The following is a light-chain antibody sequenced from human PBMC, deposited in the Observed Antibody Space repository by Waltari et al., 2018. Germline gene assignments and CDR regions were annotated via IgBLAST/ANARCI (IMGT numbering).Light chain of an antibody. CDR3: QQFYQTPPT. Sequence: DIVMTQSPDSLAVSWGEGATINCNSTRGLLYNPNNKHYLGWYQQKPGQPPKLLIYWASTRQPGVPDRFSGSGSGTDFTLTITSLQAEDVAVYYCQQFYQTPPTFGQGTKVEIK. J-gene: IGKJ1*01. CDR1: RGLLYNPNNKHY. V-gene: IGKV4-1*01. CDR2: WAS.